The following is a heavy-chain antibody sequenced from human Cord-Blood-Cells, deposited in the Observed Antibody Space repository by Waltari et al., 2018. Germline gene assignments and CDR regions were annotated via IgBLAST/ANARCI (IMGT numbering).Heavy chain of an antibody. V-gene: IGHV1-8*01. J-gene: IGHJ6*02. CDR3: ARGRYSSSWYYYYYYGMDV. D-gene: IGHD6-13*01. CDR1: GYTFTSYD. CDR2: MNHKSGNT. Sequence: QVQLVQSGAEVKKPGASVKVSCKAYGYTFTSYDINWVRKATGQGLEWMGWMNHKSGNTGYAQKFQGRVTMTRSTSRSTAYMVLSSLRSEDTSVYYCARGRYSSSWYYYYYYGMDVWGQGTTVTVSS.